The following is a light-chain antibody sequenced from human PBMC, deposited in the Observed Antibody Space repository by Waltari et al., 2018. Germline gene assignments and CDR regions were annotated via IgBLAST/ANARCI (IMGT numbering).Light chain of an antibody. V-gene: IGLV2-23*01. CDR1: GHDIGCSYL. CDR2: EAT. CDR3: CSYIGSNMLV. J-gene: IGLJ3*02. Sequence: QSALTQPAPVSGSPGPSSTISCTGTGHDIGCSYLLSRYQQHPGQAPRLLIYEATKRPAGVSSRFSGSKSGNTASLTISGLQAEDEAKYFCCSYIGSNMLVFGGGTNLTVL.